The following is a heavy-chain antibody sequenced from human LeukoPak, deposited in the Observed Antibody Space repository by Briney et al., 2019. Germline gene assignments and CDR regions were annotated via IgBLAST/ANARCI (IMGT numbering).Heavy chain of an antibody. J-gene: IGHJ4*02. CDR3: ARENGSGRPFDY. CDR1: GFIFSSYT. CDR2: ISSSSSSI. V-gene: IGHV3-21*01. D-gene: IGHD3-10*01. Sequence: GGSLRLSCAASGFIFSSYTMNWVRQAPGKGLEWVSSISSSSSSIYYADSVKGRFTISRDNAKNSLYLQMNSLRAEDTAVYYCARENGSGRPFDYWGQGTLVTVSS.